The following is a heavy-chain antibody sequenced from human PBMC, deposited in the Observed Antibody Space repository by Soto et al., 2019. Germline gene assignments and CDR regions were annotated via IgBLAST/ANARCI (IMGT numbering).Heavy chain of an antibody. CDR3: ASMIGDPVLSFDS. V-gene: IGHV4-59*01. CDR1: GGSISSYY. J-gene: IGHJ5*01. D-gene: IGHD3-10*02. Sequence: QVQLQESGPGLVKPSETLSLTCTVSGGSISSYYWSWIRQPPGKGLEWIGFIFYSGITSYHPSLNSRVTISIDTSEYQFSLKLNSVTAADTAVYYCASMIGDPVLSFDSWGQGTLVAVSS. CDR2: IFYSGIT.